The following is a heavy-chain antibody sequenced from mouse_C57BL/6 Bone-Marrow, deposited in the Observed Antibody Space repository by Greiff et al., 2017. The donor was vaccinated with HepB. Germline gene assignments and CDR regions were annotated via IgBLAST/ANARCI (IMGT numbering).Heavy chain of an antibody. Sequence: EVMLVESGGGLVQPGGSLKLSCAASGFTFSDYGMAWVRQAPRKGPEWVAFISNLAYSIYYADTVTGRFTISRENAKNTLYLEMSSLRSEDTAMYYCARDYYGSIDSYFDVWGTGTTVTVSS. J-gene: IGHJ1*03. D-gene: IGHD1-1*01. CDR1: GFTFSDYG. CDR3: ARDYYGSIDSYFDV. V-gene: IGHV5-15*01. CDR2: ISNLAYSI.